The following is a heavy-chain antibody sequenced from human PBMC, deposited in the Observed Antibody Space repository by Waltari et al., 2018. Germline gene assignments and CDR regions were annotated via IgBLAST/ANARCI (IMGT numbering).Heavy chain of an antibody. CDR2: IKQDGGAK. J-gene: IGHJ4*02. V-gene: IGHV3-7*01. CDR3: ARVAPYDILPPGRYFDY. CDR1: GLSFSRYW. Sequence: EVQLVESGGGLVQPGGSLRLSCGASGLSFSRYWLSWVRQAPGKGVEWVGNIKQDGGAKYYVDSVKGRFIISRDNAQESLYLEMSNLRAEDTAVYYCARVAPYDILPPGRYFDYWGQGTLVTVSS. D-gene: IGHD3-9*01.